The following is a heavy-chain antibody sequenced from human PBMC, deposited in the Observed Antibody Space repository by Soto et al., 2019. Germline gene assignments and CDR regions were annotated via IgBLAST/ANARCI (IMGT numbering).Heavy chain of an antibody. V-gene: IGHV4-59*01. J-gene: IGHJ4*02. CDR3: ARSVAVPGAHIDY. CDR2: VYYTGST. CDR1: GGSISGSY. D-gene: IGHD6-19*01. Sequence: SETLSLTCSVSGGSISGSYWSWIRQSPGKGLEWLGYVYYTGSTNYSPSIRSRVSISVDTSKNEFSLRLSSVTAAGTAVYFCARSVAVPGAHIDYWGQGTQVTVSS.